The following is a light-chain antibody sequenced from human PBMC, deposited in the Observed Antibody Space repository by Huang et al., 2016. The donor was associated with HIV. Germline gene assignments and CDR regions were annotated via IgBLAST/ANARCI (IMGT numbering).Light chain of an antibody. CDR3: QHYNSFPWT. J-gene: IGKJ1*01. Sequence: DIQMTQSSATLSASVGDRVTITCRASQSIGTWLAWYQQKPGKPPNLLMYETSILESGVPSRFSGGGSGTEFTLTINSLQPDDFATYYCQHYNSFPWTFGQGTKVEV. CDR1: QSIGTW. CDR2: ETS. V-gene: IGKV1-5*03.